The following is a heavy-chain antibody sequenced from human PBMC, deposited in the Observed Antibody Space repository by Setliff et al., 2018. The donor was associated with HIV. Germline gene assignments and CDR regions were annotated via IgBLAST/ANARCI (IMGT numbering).Heavy chain of an antibody. D-gene: IGHD4-17*01. CDR2: IYTSGST. Sequence: SETLSLTCTVSGGSINTYYWSWIRQPAGKGLEWIGRIYTSGSTNYNPSLKSRVTMSVDTSKNQFSLKLSSVTAADTAVYYCASGPAWRSDYGYYYYYMDVWGKGTTVTVSS. V-gene: IGHV4-4*07. CDR1: GGSINTYY. J-gene: IGHJ6*03. CDR3: ASGPAWRSDYGYYYYYMDV.